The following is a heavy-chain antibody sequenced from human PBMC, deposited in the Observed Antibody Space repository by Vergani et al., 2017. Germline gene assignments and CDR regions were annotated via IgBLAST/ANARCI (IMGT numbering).Heavy chain of an antibody. Sequence: EVQLLESGGGLVQPGGSLRLSCAASGFTFSSYAMSWVRQAPGKGLEWVSAISGSGGSTYYADSVKGRFTISRDNSKNTLYLQMNSLRAEDTAVYYCAKSGPYYYDSSGYSYLHYWGQGTLVTVSS. CDR2: ISGSGGST. CDR1: GFTFSSYA. CDR3: AKSGPYYYDSSGYSYLHY. V-gene: IGHV3-23*01. D-gene: IGHD3-22*01. J-gene: IGHJ4*02.